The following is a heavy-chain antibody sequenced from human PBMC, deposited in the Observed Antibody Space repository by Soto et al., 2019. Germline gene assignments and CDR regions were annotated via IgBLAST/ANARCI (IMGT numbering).Heavy chain of an antibody. CDR1: GYSFTSYA. CDR3: ARVGVGATFDY. Sequence: QVQLVQSGAEEKKPGASVKVSCKASGYSFTSYAMNWVRQAPGQRLEWMGWIYAGNGNTKYSRKFQGRVTFTRDTSASTAYMELSSLRSEDTAVYYWARVGVGATFDYWGQGTLVTVSS. D-gene: IGHD1-26*01. V-gene: IGHV1-3*05. CDR2: IYAGNGNT. J-gene: IGHJ4*02.